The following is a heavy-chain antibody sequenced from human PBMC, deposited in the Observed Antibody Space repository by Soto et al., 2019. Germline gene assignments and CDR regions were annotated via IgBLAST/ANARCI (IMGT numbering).Heavy chain of an antibody. D-gene: IGHD1-1*01. Sequence: GGSLRLSCAASGFTFSSYGMHWVRQAPGKGLEWVAVISYDGSNKYYADSVKGRFTISRDNSKNTLYLQMNSLRAEDTAVYYCAKDGLNGPTQYWYFDLWGRGTLVTVSS. V-gene: IGHV3-30*18. CDR3: AKDGLNGPTQYWYFDL. J-gene: IGHJ2*01. CDR2: ISYDGSNK. CDR1: GFTFSSYG.